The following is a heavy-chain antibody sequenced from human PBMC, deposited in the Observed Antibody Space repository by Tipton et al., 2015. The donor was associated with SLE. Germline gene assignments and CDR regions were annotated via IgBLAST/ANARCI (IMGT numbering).Heavy chain of an antibody. V-gene: IGHV4-4*01. Sequence: TLSLTCTVSGGSISSNTWWNWVRQPPGMGLEWIGEIHHRGTTNYNPSLKSRVTISLDTSRNHFSLKLTSVTAADTAVYFCARDRDIVLEPVPIPPAFDIWGQGTMVTVSS. CDR3: ARDRDIVLEPVPIPPAFDI. D-gene: IGHD2-8*02. CDR1: GGSISSNTW. J-gene: IGHJ3*02. CDR2: IHHRGTT.